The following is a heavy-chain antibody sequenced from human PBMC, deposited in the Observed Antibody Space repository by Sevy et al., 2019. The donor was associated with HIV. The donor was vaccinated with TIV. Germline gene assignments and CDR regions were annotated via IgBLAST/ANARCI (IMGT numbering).Heavy chain of an antibody. CDR1: GFTFSSYS. CDR2: ISSSSSYI. CDR3: AKDLTERYSTSSGDFDY. J-gene: IGHJ4*02. Sequence: GGSLRLSCAASGFTFSSYSMNWVRQAPGKGLEWVSSISSSSSYIYYADSVKGRFTISRDNAKNSLYLQMNSLRVEDIAMYYCAKDLTERYSTSSGDFDYWGQGSLVTVSS. V-gene: IGHV3-21*01. D-gene: IGHD6-6*01.